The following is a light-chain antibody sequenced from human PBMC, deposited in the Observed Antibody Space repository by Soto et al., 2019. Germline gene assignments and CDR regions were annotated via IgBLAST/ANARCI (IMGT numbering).Light chain of an antibody. Sequence: EIVLTQSPGTLSLSPGERATLSCRANQSVSSSYLAWYQQKPGQAPRLLIYGTSSSATGIPDRFSGSGSGTDFTLTISRLEPEDFSVYYCQHYGNSPWTFGQGTKVEIK. V-gene: IGKV3-20*01. CDR3: QHYGNSPWT. J-gene: IGKJ1*01. CDR1: QSVSSSY. CDR2: GTS.